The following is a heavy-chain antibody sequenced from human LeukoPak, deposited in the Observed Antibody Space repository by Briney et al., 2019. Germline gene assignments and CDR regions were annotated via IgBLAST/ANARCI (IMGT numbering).Heavy chain of an antibody. Sequence: SGTLSLTCAVSDGSITDNWWSWVRQPPGKGLEWTGEIYHSGDTNYNPSLKSRFTISIDTSKNQLSLTLNSVTAADTAVYYCARAAAYNLDLWGQGTLVIVSS. V-gene: IGHV4-4*02. CDR2: IYHSGDT. CDR1: DGSITDNW. D-gene: IGHD6-13*01. CDR3: ARAAAYNLDL. J-gene: IGHJ5*02.